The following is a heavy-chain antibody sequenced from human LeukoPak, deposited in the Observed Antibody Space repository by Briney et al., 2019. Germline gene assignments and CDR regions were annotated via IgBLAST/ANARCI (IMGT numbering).Heavy chain of an antibody. V-gene: IGHV3-23*01. J-gene: IGHJ4*02. Sequence: GGSLRLSCAASGFTFGRYAMSWVRQAPGKGLEWVSGISAGATTTYYADSVKGHFTISRDNSKNTLYLQMNSLRVEDTAMYYCAKGPTVSTFGYWGRGTLVTVSS. CDR2: ISAGATTT. D-gene: IGHD5/OR15-5a*01. CDR1: GFTFGRYA. CDR3: AKGPTVSTFGY.